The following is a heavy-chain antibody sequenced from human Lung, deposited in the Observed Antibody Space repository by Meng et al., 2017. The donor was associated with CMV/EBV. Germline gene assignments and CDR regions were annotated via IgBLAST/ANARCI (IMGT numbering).Heavy chain of an antibody. CDR2: IYQNGAT. J-gene: IGHJ4*02. D-gene: IGHD5-24*01. V-gene: IGHV4-38-2*02. CDR1: GDSISSGYY. CDR3: ARDLQRWLQSGAFEY. Sequence: LXCTVSGDSISSGYYWGWIRQPPGKGLEWLGTIYQNGATYYNPSLRGRVTISVDTSKNQFSLGLTSVTAADTAVYYCARDLQRWLQSGAFEYGGQGTXVTVSS.